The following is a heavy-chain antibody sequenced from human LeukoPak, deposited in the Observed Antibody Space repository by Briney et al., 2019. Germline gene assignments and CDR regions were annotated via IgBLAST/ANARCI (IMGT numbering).Heavy chain of an antibody. Sequence: GGSLRLSCAASGFTFSSYSMNWVRQAPGKGLEWVSSISSSSSYIYYADSVKGRFTISRDNAKNSLYLQMNSLRAEDTAVYYCARVGRPTAAMPGNWFDPWGQGTLVTVSS. J-gene: IGHJ5*02. CDR2: ISSSSSYI. CDR3: ARVGRPTAAMPGNWFDP. D-gene: IGHD2-2*01. CDR1: GFTFSSYS. V-gene: IGHV3-21*01.